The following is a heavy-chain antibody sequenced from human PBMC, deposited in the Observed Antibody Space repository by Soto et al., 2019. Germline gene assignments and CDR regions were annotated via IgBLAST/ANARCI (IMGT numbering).Heavy chain of an antibody. Sequence: QITLKESGPTLVKPTQTLTLTCNVSGVSLSTGGVGVGWIRQPPGKALEWLALIYWDDDQRSSPSLKSRLTITKDTSKNHVVLTMTNMAPEDTATYYSAHMRAAKFDYWGQGTLVTVSS. CDR2: IYWDDDQ. D-gene: IGHD2-15*01. CDR1: GVSLSTGGVG. V-gene: IGHV2-5*02. CDR3: AHMRAAKFDY. J-gene: IGHJ4*02.